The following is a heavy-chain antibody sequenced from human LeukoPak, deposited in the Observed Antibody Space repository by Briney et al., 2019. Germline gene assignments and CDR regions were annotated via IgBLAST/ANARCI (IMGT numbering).Heavy chain of an antibody. D-gene: IGHD6-13*01. Sequence: GASVKVSCKASGYTFTAYYMHWVRQAPGQGLEWMGWINPNSGGTNPAQKFQGRVTMTRDTSISTACMELSRLRSDDTAVYYCARSPWEQLVDNAFDIWGQGTMVTVSS. V-gene: IGHV1-2*02. CDR3: ARSPWEQLVDNAFDI. J-gene: IGHJ3*02. CDR1: GYTFTAYY. CDR2: INPNSGGT.